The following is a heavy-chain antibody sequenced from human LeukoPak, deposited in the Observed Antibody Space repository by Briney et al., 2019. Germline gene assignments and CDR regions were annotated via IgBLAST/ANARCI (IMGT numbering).Heavy chain of an antibody. CDR3: AVLGITMIGGV. D-gene: IGHD3-10*02. CDR2: IRYDGSNE. J-gene: IGHJ6*04. CDR1: GFAFNSYA. Sequence: GGSLRLSCAASGFAFNSYAMHWVRQAPGKGLEWVAFIRYDGSNEFYAESVKGRFTISRDNAKNSLYLQMNSLRAEDTAVYYCAVLGITMIGGVWGKGTTVTISS. V-gene: IGHV3-30*02.